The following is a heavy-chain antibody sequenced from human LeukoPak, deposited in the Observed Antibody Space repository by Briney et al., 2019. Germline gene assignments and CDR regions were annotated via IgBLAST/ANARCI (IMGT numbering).Heavy chain of an antibody. CDR1: GGSFSGYY. Sequence: SETLSLTCAVYGGSFSGYYWSWIRQPPGKGLEWIGEINHSGSTNYNPSLKSRVTISVDTSKNQFSLKLSSVTAADTAVYYCARQSTMVRGVIFIYKLYFDYWGQGTLVTVSS. J-gene: IGHJ4*02. D-gene: IGHD3-10*01. V-gene: IGHV4-34*01. CDR3: ARQSTMVRGVIFIYKLYFDY. CDR2: INHSGST.